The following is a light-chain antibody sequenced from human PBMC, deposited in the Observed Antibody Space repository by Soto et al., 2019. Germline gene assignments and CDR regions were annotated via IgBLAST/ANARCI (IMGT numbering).Light chain of an antibody. Sequence: QSVLTQPASVSGSPGQSITISCTGTSSDVGGYDFVSWYQQHPDKVPKLVIYDVSNRPSGVSYRFSGSKSGNTASLTISGLQAEDESDYYCSSYTSSNTLVFGGGTKVTVL. J-gene: IGLJ2*01. CDR1: SSDVGGYDF. V-gene: IGLV2-14*03. CDR2: DVS. CDR3: SSYTSSNTLV.